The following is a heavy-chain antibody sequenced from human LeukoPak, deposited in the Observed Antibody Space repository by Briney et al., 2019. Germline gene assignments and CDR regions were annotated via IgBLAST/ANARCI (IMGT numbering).Heavy chain of an antibody. CDR2: TYYLSKWYN. J-gene: IGHJ2*01. CDR1: AYIFCRNSVA. Sequence: SQTLSLTCAVSAYIFCRNSVAWSWIRQSPSRGLEWLGRTYYLSKWYNEYAVFVQSRISIHADTSSNQFFLQLNSVSAEDTALYFCARWDQSGRHWDHWCRGTLVTVSS. CDR3: ARWDQSGRHWDH. D-gene: IGHD1-1*01. V-gene: IGHV6-1*01.